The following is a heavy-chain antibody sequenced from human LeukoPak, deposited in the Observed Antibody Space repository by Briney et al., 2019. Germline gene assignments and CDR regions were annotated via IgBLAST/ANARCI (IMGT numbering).Heavy chain of an antibody. Sequence: GGSLRLSCAASGFTFSGSAMHWVRQASGKGLEWVGRIRSKANSYATAYAASVKGRFTISRDDSKNTAYLQMNSLKTEDTAVYYCTREFWARLYNTPTRRDGYNYRNFGYYYYMDVWGKGTTVTVSS. CDR3: TREFWARLYNTPTRRDGYNYRNFGYYYYMDV. CDR1: GFTFSGSA. CDR2: IRSKANSYAT. J-gene: IGHJ6*03. V-gene: IGHV3-73*01. D-gene: IGHD5-24*01.